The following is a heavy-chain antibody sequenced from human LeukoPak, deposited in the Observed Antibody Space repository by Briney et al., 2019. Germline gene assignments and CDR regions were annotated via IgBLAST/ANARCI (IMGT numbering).Heavy chain of an antibody. Sequence: SGGSLRLSCAASGFTFSSYEMNWVRQAPGKGLEWVSYISSSGSTIYYADSVKGRFTISRDNAKNSLYLQMNSLRAEDTAVYYCARDGSGATITTIYYYYGMDVWGQGTTVSVSS. J-gene: IGHJ6*02. CDR2: ISSSGSTI. V-gene: IGHV3-48*03. D-gene: IGHD5-12*01. CDR3: ARDGSGATITTIYYYYGMDV. CDR1: GFTFSSYE.